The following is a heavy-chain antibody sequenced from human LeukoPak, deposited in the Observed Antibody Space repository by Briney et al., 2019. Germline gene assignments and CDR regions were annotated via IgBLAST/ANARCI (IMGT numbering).Heavy chain of an antibody. CDR2: IYYSGST. V-gene: IGHV4-34*01. D-gene: IGHD6-19*01. J-gene: IGHJ5*02. CDR1: GGSFSGYY. Sequence: SETLSLTCAVYGGSFSGYYWSWIRQPPGKGLEWIGSIYYSGSTYYNPSLKSRVTISVDTSKNQFSLKLSSVTAADTAVYYCARDSSGWYNWFDPWGQGTLVTVSS. CDR3: ARDSSGWYNWFDP.